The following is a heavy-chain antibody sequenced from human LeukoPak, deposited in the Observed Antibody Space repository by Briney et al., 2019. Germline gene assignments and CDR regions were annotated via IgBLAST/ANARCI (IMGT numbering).Heavy chain of an antibody. Sequence: SVKVSCKASGGTFSSYAISWVRQAPGQGLEWMGGIIPIFGTANYAQKFQGRVTITTDESTSTAYMELCSLRSEDTAVYYCARVGYPTINSNFDYWGQGTLVTVSS. V-gene: IGHV1-69*05. J-gene: IGHJ4*02. CDR2: IIPIFGTA. CDR1: GGTFSSYA. D-gene: IGHD5-12*01. CDR3: ARVGYPTINSNFDY.